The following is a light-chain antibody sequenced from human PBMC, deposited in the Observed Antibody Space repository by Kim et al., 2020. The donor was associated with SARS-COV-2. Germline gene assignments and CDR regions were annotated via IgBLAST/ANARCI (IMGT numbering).Light chain of an antibody. Sequence: GQSITISCTGTSSDVGGYDYVSWYQQHPGKAPKLMIYDVSNRPSGVSNCFSGSKSGNTASLTISGLQAEDEADYYCSSYTGSTPYVFGTGTKVTVL. V-gene: IGLV2-14*03. CDR2: DVS. J-gene: IGLJ1*01. CDR3: SSYTGSTPYV. CDR1: SSDVGGYDY.